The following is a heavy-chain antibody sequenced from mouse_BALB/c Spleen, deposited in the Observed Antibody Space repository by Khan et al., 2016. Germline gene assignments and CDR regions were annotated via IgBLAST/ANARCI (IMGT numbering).Heavy chain of an antibody. CDR2: INPASNYS. D-gene: IGHD1-1*02. Sequence: QVQLQQSGAELARPGASVKMSCKASGYIFTTYTIQWVKQRPGQGLEWIGYINPASNYSNCNQKFKDKATLTADRSSTTAYMQLSSLTSEDSALYYCTRGCGNIAYCGQGSLVTVSA. CDR3: TRGCGNIAY. J-gene: IGHJ3*01. V-gene: IGHV1-4*01. CDR1: GYIFTTYT.